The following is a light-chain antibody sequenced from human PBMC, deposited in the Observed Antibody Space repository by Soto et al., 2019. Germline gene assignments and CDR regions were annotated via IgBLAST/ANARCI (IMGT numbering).Light chain of an antibody. V-gene: IGKV3-20*01. CDR2: GAS. Sequence: EIVLTQSPCTLSLSPGERATLSCRASQSVSSNYLAWYQQKPGQAPRPLIYGASSRATGIPDRFSGSGAGTDFTLTISRLESEDVAVYYCQQYGSSPWTFGQGTKVEIK. J-gene: IGKJ1*01. CDR1: QSVSSNY. CDR3: QQYGSSPWT.